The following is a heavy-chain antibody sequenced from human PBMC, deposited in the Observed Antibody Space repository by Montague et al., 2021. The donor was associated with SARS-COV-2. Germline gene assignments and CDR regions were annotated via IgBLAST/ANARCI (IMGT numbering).Heavy chain of an antibody. Sequence: SLRLSCAASGFPFSSYAMHWVRQAPGKGLEWVAVISYDGSNKYYADSVKGRFTISRDNSKNTLYLQMNSLRAEDTAVYYCASTLGYCSGGSCYDPGNYYYYGMDVWGQGTTVTVSS. D-gene: IGHD2-15*01. J-gene: IGHJ6*02. CDR3: ASTLGYCSGGSCYDPGNYYYYGMDV. V-gene: IGHV3-30*04. CDR1: GFPFSSYA. CDR2: ISYDGSNK.